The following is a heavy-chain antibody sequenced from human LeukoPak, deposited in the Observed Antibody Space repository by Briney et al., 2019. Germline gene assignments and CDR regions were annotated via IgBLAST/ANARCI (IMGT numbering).Heavy chain of an antibody. CDR2: IYTSGST. CDR3: AREYRYGYLYYFNY. D-gene: IGHD5-18*01. V-gene: IGHV4-4*07. Sequence: PSETLSLTCTVSGGSISSYYWSWIRQPAGKGLEWIGRIYTSGSTNYNPSLKSRVTMSVDTSKNQFSLMLSSVTAADTAVYYCAREYRYGYLYYFNYWGQGTLVTVSS. CDR1: GGSISSYY. J-gene: IGHJ4*02.